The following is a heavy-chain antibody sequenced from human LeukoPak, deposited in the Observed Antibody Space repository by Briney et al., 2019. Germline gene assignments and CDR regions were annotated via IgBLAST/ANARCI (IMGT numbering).Heavy chain of an antibody. CDR3: AIAGAAAGTLNDY. CDR2: INHSGST. CDR1: GGSFSGYY. Sequence: SETLSLTCAVYGGSFSGYYWSWIRQPPGKGLEWIGEINHSGSTNYNPSLKSRVTISVDTSKNQFSLKLSSVTAADTAVYYCAIAGAAAGTLNDYRGQGTLVTVSS. J-gene: IGHJ4*02. D-gene: IGHD6-13*01. V-gene: IGHV4-34*01.